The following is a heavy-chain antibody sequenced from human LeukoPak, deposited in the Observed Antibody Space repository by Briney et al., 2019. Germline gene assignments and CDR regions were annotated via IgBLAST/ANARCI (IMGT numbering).Heavy chain of an antibody. CDR2: IHPNRGDA. J-gene: IGHJ5*02. V-gene: IGHV1-2*02. CDR3: ARETSESFET. D-gene: IGHD1-26*01. Sequence: ASVKVSCKSFGYTFTDNYIQWVRQAPGQGLEWMGWIHPNRGDANYGQKFQGRVTMTRDTSISTAYLELSRLTSDDTAVYYCARETSESFETWGQGTLVTVSS. CDR1: GYTFTDNY.